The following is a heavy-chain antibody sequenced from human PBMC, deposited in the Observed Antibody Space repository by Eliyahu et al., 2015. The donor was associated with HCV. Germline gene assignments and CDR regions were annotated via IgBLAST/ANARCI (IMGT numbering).Heavy chain of an antibody. Sequence: EVQLLESGGGLVQXGGSLRLSCAASGFTFSSYAMSWVRQAPGKGLEWVSAISGSGGSTYYADSVKGRFTISRDNSKNTLYLQMNSLRAEDTAVYYCAKVTLGYSSGGNRDYWGQGTLVTVSS. J-gene: IGHJ4*02. CDR2: ISGSGGST. V-gene: IGHV3-23*01. CDR3: AKVTLGYSSGGNRDY. CDR1: GFTFSSYA. D-gene: IGHD6-19*01.